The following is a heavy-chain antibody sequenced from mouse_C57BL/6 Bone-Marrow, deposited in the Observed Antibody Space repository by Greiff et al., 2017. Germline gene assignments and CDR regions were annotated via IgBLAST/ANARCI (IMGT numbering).Heavy chain of an antibody. D-gene: IGHD1-1*01. J-gene: IGHJ3*01. CDR3: ARNPVYYYGSSPFAY. CDR2: INPSNGGT. Sequence: QVQLQQPGTELVKPGASVKLSCKASGYTFTSYWMHWVKQRPGQGLEWIGNINPSNGGTNYNEKFKSKATLTVDKPSSTAYMQLSSLTSEDSAVYYCARNPVYYYGSSPFAYWGQGTLVTVSA. V-gene: IGHV1-53*01. CDR1: GYTFTSYW.